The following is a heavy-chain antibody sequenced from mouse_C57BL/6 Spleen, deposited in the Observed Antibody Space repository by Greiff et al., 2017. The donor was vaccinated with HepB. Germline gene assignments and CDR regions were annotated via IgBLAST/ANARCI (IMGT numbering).Heavy chain of an antibody. D-gene: IGHD1-1*01. CDR1: GYTFTSYW. J-gene: IGHJ4*01. CDR2: IHPSDSDT. V-gene: IGHV1-74*01. Sequence: QVHVKQPGAELVKPGASVKESCKASGYTFTSYWMHWVKQRPGQGLEWIGRIHPSDSDTNYNQKFKGQATLTVDKSSSTAYMQLSSLTSEDSAVYYCAMIYYCSSHPYYAMDYWGQGTSVTVSS. CDR3: AMIYYCSSHPYYAMDY.